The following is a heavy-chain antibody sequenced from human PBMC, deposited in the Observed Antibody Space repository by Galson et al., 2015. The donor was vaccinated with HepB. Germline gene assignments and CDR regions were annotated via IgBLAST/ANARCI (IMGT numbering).Heavy chain of an antibody. V-gene: IGHV4-59*01. J-gene: IGHJ6*03. CDR3: ARVYNWNYYPYMDV. Sequence: ETLSLTSTVSDASISNYYWSWTRQPPRKGLQRIGYIHYSGGTSYNHSLKSRVTISVDTSKNQFSLKLRSVTAADTAVYYCARVYNWNYYPYMDVWGKGTTVTVSS. CDR2: IHYSGGT. D-gene: IGHD1-20*01. CDR1: DASISNYY.